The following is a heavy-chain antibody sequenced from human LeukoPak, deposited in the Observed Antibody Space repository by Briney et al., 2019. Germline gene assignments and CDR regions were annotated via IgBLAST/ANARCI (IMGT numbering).Heavy chain of an antibody. Sequence: ASVKVSCKASGYTFTSYGISWVRQAPGQGLEWMGWISAYNGNTNYAQKLQGRVTMTRDTSISTAYMELSRLRSDDTAVYYCASGFSITAADTGYSDYWGQGTLVTVSS. CDR1: GYTFTSYG. D-gene: IGHD6-13*01. CDR2: ISAYNGNT. J-gene: IGHJ4*02. CDR3: ASGFSITAADTGYSDY. V-gene: IGHV1-18*01.